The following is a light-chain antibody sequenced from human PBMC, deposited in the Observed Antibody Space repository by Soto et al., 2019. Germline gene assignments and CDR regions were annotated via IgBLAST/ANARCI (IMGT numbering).Light chain of an antibody. Sequence: QSALTPPHSVSGSPGQSVTISCTGTNSDVGRYNSVSWYQQLPGKAPKIIISAVRQRPSGVPDRFSGSKSGNTASLTISGLHADDEADYFCFSYTANDNWVFGGGTKLTVL. J-gene: IGLJ3*02. CDR2: AVR. CDR1: NSDVGRYNS. CDR3: FSYTANDNWV. V-gene: IGLV2-11*01.